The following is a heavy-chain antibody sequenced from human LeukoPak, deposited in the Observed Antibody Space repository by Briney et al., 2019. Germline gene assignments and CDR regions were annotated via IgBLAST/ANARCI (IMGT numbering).Heavy chain of an antibody. CDR2: IGANEIT. CDR3: AKDAPGAGGFDY. V-gene: IGHV3-23*01. D-gene: IGHD6-19*01. CDR1: GFTFNSYA. J-gene: IGHJ4*02. Sequence: EPGGSLRLSCAASGFTFNSYAMSWVRQAPGRGLEWVSTIGANEITNYGDSVKGRFTISRDNSKSALYLQTNSLRAEDTAVYYCAKDAPGAGGFDYWGQGTLVTVSS.